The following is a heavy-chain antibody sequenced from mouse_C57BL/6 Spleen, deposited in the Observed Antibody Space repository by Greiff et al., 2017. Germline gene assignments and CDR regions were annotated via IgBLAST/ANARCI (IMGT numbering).Heavy chain of an antibody. Sequence: VKLQQPGAELVMPGASVKLSCKASGYTFTSYWMHWVKQRPGQGLEWIGEIDPSDSYTNYNQKFKGKSTLTVDKSSSTAYMQLSSLTSEDSAVYYCARNYGNSWYFDVWGTGTTVTVSS. J-gene: IGHJ1*03. CDR2: IDPSDSYT. D-gene: IGHD2-1*01. V-gene: IGHV1-69*01. CDR1: GYTFTSYW. CDR3: ARNYGNSWYFDV.